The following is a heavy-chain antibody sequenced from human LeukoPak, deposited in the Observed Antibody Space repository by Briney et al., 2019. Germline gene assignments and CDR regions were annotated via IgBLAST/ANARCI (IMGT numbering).Heavy chain of an antibody. D-gene: IGHD1-14*01. CDR3: AKDAISGNARYDFFDV. J-gene: IGHJ3*01. CDR2: IDDPGTM. V-gene: IGHV3-23*01. Sequence: GGSLRLSCATSGFKFNLYAMTWVRQAPGKGLEWVSTIDDPGTMYHADSVKGRFTITRDDSKSKMFLQMNSMRADDTDLYFCAKDAISGNARYDFFDVWGQGTMVIVSS. CDR1: GFKFNLYA.